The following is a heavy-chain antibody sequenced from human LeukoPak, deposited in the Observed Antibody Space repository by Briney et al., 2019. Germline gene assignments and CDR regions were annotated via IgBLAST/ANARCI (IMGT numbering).Heavy chain of an antibody. V-gene: IGHV4-39*01. CDR3: ASLEWLYTPFDY. D-gene: IGHD3-3*01. Sequence: PSETLSLTCTVSGGSSSSSSYYWGWIRQPPGKGLEWIGSIYYSGSTYYNPSLKSRVTISVDTSKNQFSLKLSSVTAADTAVYYCASLEWLYTPFDYWGQGTLVTVSS. CDR2: IYYSGST. J-gene: IGHJ4*02. CDR1: GGSSSSSSYY.